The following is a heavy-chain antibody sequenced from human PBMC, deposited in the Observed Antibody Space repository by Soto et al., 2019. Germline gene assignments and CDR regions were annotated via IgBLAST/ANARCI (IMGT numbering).Heavy chain of an antibody. CDR2: IYYSGST. D-gene: IGHD6-19*01. V-gene: IGHV4-31*03. CDR3: ARLVPETGYSSGWHVGY. J-gene: IGHJ4*02. CDR1: GGSISSGGYY. Sequence: SETLSLTCTVSGGSISSGGYYWSWIRQHPGKGLEWIGYIYYSGSTYYNPSLKSRVTISVDTSKNQFSLKLSSVTAADTAVYYCARLVPETGYSSGWHVGYWGQGTLVTVSS.